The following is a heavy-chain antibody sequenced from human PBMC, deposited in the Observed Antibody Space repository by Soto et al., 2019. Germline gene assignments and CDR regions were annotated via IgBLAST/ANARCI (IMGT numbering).Heavy chain of an antibody. CDR1: GGTIGSSSYY. Sequence: SQPMSLTNTVSGGTIGSSSYYWGWIRQPPGKGLEWIGNIYYSGNTFYNPSLKSRVTISVDTSKNQFYLHLTSVTAADTAIFYCASIAAPGTTHFDYWGQGTLVTVSS. D-gene: IGHD6-13*01. J-gene: IGHJ4*02. V-gene: IGHV4-39*01. CDR3: ASIAAPGTTHFDY. CDR2: IYYSGNT.